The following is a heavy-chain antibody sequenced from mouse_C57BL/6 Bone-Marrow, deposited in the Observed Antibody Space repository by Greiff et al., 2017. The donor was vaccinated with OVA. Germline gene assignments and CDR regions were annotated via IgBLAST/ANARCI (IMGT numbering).Heavy chain of an antibody. Sequence: QVQLKQSGAELARPGASVKLSCKASGYTFTSYSISWVKQRTGQGLEWIGEIYPRSGNTYYNEKFKGKATLTADKSSSTAYMELRSLTSEDSAVYFCARSGFAYWGQGTLVTVSA. J-gene: IGHJ3*01. CDR2: IYPRSGNT. V-gene: IGHV1-81*01. CDR1: GYTFTSYS. CDR3: ARSGFAY.